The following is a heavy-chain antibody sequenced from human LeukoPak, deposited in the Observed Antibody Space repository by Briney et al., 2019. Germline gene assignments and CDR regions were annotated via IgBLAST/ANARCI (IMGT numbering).Heavy chain of an antibody. CDR1: GFTFSSYS. D-gene: IGHD4-11*01. J-gene: IGHJ4*02. CDR2: ISSSSSYI. Sequence: GGSLRLSCAASGFTFSSYSMNWVRQAPGKGLEWVSSISSSSSYIYYADSVKGRFTISRDNAKNSLYLEMDSLRAEDTAVYFCARIARTTIYFDNWGQGTLVTVSS. CDR3: ARIARTTIYFDN. V-gene: IGHV3-21*01.